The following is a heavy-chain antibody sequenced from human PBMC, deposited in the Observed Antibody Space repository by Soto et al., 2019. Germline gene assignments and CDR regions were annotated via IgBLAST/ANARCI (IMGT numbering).Heavy chain of an antibody. V-gene: IGHV3-11*01. CDR1: GFTFSDYY. CDR3: ARDLSPYSDYYDESTSETWFDP. J-gene: IGHJ5*02. Sequence: PGGSLRLSCAASGFTFSDYYMSWLRQPPGKGLEWVSYISKSGSIIHFAGSVKGRFAISRDNAKNTLYLQMSSLRAEDTALYYCARDLSPYSDYYDESTSETWFDPWGQGTLVTVSS. CDR2: ISKSGSII. D-gene: IGHD3-16*01.